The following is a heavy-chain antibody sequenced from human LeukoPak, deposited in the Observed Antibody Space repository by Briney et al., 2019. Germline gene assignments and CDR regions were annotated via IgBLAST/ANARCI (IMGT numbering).Heavy chain of an antibody. Sequence: GASVKDSCKASGYTFTSYYMHWVRQAPGQGLEWMGIINPSGGSTSYAQKFQGRVTMTRDMSTSAVYMELSRLRSDDTAVYYCARGYYDFWSGYLNYYYYYMDVWGKGTTVTVSS. D-gene: IGHD3-3*01. J-gene: IGHJ6*03. CDR1: GYTFTSYY. CDR2: INPSGGST. V-gene: IGHV1-46*01. CDR3: ARGYYDFWSGYLNYYYYYMDV.